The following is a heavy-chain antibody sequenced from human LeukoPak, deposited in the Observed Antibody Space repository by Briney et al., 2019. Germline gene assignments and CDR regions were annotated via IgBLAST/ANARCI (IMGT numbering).Heavy chain of an antibody. CDR2: IYYSGST. CDR3: ARLATMDYDFWSGYYADNWFDP. Sequence: SETLSLTCTVSGGSISSSSYYWGWIRQPPGKGLEWIGSIYYSGSTYYNPSLKSRVTISVDTSKNQFSLTLRYVAAADTAVYYCARLATMDYDFWSGYYADNWFDPWGQGTLVPVSS. CDR1: GGSISSSSYY. V-gene: IGHV4-39*01. D-gene: IGHD3-3*01. J-gene: IGHJ5*02.